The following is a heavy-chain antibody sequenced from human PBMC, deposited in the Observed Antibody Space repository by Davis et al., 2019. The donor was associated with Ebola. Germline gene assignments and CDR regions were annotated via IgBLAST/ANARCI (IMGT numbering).Heavy chain of an antibody. V-gene: IGHV4-61*01. D-gene: IGHD2-2*01. CDR3: ARDLRCVGTSCGYYGLDV. CDR2: IYYSGST. J-gene: IGHJ6*02. Sequence: SETLSLTCTVSGGSVSSGSYYWSWIRQPPGKGLEWIGYIYYSGSTNYNPSLKSRVTISVDTSKNQFSLKVNSVTAADTAVYYCARDLRCVGTSCGYYGLDVWGQGTTVTVSS. CDR1: GGSVSSGSYY.